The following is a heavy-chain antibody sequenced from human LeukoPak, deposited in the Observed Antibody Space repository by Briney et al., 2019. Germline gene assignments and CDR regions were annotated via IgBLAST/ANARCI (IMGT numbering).Heavy chain of an antibody. CDR3: AKDGGGYCNNSSC. CDR1: GFTFSSYA. CDR2: NSGDKT. D-gene: IGHD2-2*01. J-gene: IGHJ4*02. Sequence: GGSLRLSCAASGFTFSSYAMSWVRQAPGKGLECVSANSGDKTDYADSVRGRFTIYRDNSKDTLYLQMNSLGAADTAVYYCAKDGGGYCNNSSCWGQGTLVTVSS. V-gene: IGHV3-23*01.